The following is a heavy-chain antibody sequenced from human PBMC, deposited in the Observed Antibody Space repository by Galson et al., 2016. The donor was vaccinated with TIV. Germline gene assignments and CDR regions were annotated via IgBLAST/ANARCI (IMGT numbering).Heavy chain of an antibody. CDR3: ARGFGVLTGNYLPKDFDY. J-gene: IGHJ4*02. CDR1: GYKFIGYH. Sequence: SCKASGYKFIGYHVHWVRQAPGQGFEWMGWIKPNRGDTNVAQKFRGRVTMTRDTSITTAYLELSGLRSDDTAVYYCARGFGVLTGNYLPKDFDYWGQGALVTVSS. D-gene: IGHD3-9*01. CDR2: IKPNRGDT. V-gene: IGHV1-2*02.